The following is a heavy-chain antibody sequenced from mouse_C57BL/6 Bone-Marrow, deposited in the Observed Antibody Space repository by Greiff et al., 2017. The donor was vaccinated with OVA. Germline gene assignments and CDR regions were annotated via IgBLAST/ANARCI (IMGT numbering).Heavy chain of an antibody. Sequence: QVQLQQPGAELVMPGASVKLSCKASGYTFTSYWMHWVKQRPGQGLEWIGEIDPSDSYTNYNQKFKGKSTLTVDKSSSTAYMQLSSLTSEDSAVYYCARGLWLRRVLDYWGQGTTLTVSS. V-gene: IGHV1-69*01. CDR1: GYTFTSYW. D-gene: IGHD2-2*01. CDR2: IDPSDSYT. J-gene: IGHJ2*01. CDR3: ARGLWLRRVLDY.